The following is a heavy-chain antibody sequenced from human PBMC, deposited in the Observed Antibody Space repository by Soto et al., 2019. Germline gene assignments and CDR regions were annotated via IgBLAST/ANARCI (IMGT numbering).Heavy chain of an antibody. J-gene: IGHJ5*02. D-gene: IGHD3-3*01. Sequence: GASVKVSCKASGGTFSSYAISWVRQAPGQGLEWMGGIIPIFGTANYAQKFQGRVTITADESTSTAYMELSSLRSEDTAVYYCARDFWCGSGWFGPWGQGTLVTVSS. CDR1: GGTFSSYA. CDR3: ARDFWCGSGWFGP. CDR2: IIPIFGTA. V-gene: IGHV1-69*13.